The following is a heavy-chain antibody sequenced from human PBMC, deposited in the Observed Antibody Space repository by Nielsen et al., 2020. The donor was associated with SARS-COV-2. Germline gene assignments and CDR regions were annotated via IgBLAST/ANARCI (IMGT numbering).Heavy chain of an antibody. D-gene: IGHD1-1*01. CDR3: ARAAAGTSYYYGMDV. CDR1: GGSISSSNW. CDR2: INHSGST. J-gene: IGHJ6*02. Sequence: SETLSLTCAVSGGSISSSNWWSWVRQPPGKGLEWIGEINHSGSTNYNPSLKSRVTISVDTSKNQFSLKLSSVTAADTAVYYCARAAAGTSYYYGMDVWGQGTTVTVSS. V-gene: IGHV4-4*02.